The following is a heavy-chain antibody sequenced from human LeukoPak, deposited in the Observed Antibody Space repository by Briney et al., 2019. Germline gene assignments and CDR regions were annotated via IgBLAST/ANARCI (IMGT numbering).Heavy chain of an antibody. Sequence: ASVKVSCKASGYTFTNYCISWGRKAPAHGLEWMGWISGYSGNTDYSQQLQGRVTVTTDTSTSTADMALGSLRSRDTAVRYCARVGIQLWLLDYWGQGTLVTVSS. CDR2: ISGYSGNT. V-gene: IGHV1-18*01. CDR1: GYTFTNYC. CDR3: ARVGIQLWLLDY. D-gene: IGHD5-18*01. J-gene: IGHJ4*02.